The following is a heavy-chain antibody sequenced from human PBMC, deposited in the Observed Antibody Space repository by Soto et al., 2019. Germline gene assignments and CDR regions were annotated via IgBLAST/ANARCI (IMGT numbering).Heavy chain of an antibody. CDR2: IHSDGSST. Sequence: EVQLLESGGGLVHPGESLRLSCAASGFTFSYYWMHWVRQAPGMGLVWVSRIHSDGSSTTYADSVKGRFTISRDKARNTLYLQMNSLRAEDTAVYYCARGDRGAFDLWGQGTVLTVSS. CDR3: ARGDRGAFDL. CDR1: GFTFSYYW. D-gene: IGHD1-26*01. J-gene: IGHJ3*01. V-gene: IGHV3-74*01.